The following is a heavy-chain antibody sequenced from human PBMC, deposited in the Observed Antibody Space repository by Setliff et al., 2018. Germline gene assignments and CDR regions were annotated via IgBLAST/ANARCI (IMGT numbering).Heavy chain of an antibody. CDR3: ARTCSGSGCYAGLES. Sequence: GGSLRLSCAASGFTFSTYRMHWVRQAPGKGLEWVAVMWDDGVKKYHADSVKGRFTISRDNSKNTLYLQMNSLGPEDTAVYYCARTCSGSGCYAGLESWGQGTPVTVSS. CDR1: GFTFSTYR. V-gene: IGHV3-33*08. J-gene: IGHJ4*02. CDR2: MWDDGVKK. D-gene: IGHD2-15*01.